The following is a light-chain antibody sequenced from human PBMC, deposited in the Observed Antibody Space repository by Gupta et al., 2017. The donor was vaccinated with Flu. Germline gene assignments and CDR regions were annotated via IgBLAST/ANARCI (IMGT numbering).Light chain of an antibody. Sequence: GQSITISCTGTSSDIGNYNCVSWYQQHPGKAPKLLIYNVSERPSGVSNRFSASKSGNTASLTISGLQTEDEADYYCSSFTAFTTLVFGTGTKVTVL. CDR2: NVS. CDR3: SSFTAFTTLV. CDR1: SSDIGNYNC. J-gene: IGLJ1*01. V-gene: IGLV2-14*03.